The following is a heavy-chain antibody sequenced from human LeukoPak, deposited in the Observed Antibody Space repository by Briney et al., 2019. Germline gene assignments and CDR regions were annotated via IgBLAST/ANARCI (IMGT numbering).Heavy chain of an antibody. Sequence: GGSLRLSCAASGFTFSSYNMNRVRQAPGRGLEWVSSISSSSSYIYYADSVKGRFTISRDNAKNSLYLQMNSLRAEDTAVYYCARVYGRIGYSSGCHGFWGQGTMVTVSS. V-gene: IGHV3-21*01. CDR3: ARVYGRIGYSSGCHGF. CDR2: ISSSSSYI. J-gene: IGHJ3*01. D-gene: IGHD6-19*01. CDR1: GFTFSSYN.